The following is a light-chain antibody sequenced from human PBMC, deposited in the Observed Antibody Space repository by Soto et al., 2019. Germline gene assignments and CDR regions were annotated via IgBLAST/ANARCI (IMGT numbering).Light chain of an antibody. CDR1: QSVGTN. Sequence: EMVMTQSPAPLSVSPGERATLSCRASQSVGTNLVWYQQKPGQAPRLLIYGASTRATGIPARFSGSGSGTEFTLTISSLQSEDFAVYYCQQHDQGWTFGQGTKVEIK. J-gene: IGKJ1*01. CDR3: QQHDQGWT. V-gene: IGKV3-15*01. CDR2: GAS.